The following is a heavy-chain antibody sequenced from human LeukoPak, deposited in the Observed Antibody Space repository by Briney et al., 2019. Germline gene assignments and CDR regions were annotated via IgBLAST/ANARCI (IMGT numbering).Heavy chain of an antibody. V-gene: IGHV3-21*01. Sequence: GGSLRLSCAASGFTFSSYSMNWVRQAPGEGLEWVSSISSSSSYIYYADSVKGRFTISRDNAKNSLYLQMNSLRAEDTAVYYCARGKEQQLVSRYWGQGTLVTVSS. J-gene: IGHJ4*02. CDR2: ISSSSSYI. D-gene: IGHD6-13*01. CDR1: GFTFSSYS. CDR3: ARGKEQQLVSRY.